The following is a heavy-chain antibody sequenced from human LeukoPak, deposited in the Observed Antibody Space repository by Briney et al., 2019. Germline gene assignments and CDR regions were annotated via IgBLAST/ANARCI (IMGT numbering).Heavy chain of an antibody. J-gene: IGHJ2*01. D-gene: IGHD3-22*01. CDR2: ISPGGGPT. CDR3: ARTSDTSGRLYWYFDL. V-gene: IGHV3-21*01. CDR1: GFPFSSHG. Sequence: GGSLRLSCAGSGFPFSSHGMNWVRQAPGKGLEWVSGISPGGGPTYYADSVKGRFTISRDNAKNSLYLQMNSLRAEDTAVYYCARTSDTSGRLYWYFDLWGRGTLVTVSS.